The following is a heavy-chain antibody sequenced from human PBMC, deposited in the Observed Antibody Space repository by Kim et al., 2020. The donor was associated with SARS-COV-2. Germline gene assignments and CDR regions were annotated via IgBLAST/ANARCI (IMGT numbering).Heavy chain of an antibody. D-gene: IGHD3-3*01. CDR2: IYYSGST. V-gene: IGHV4-39*01. Sequence: SETLSLTCTVSGGSISSSSYYWGWIRQPPGKGLEWIGSIYYSGSTYYNPSLKSRVTISVDTSKNQFSLKLSSVTAADTAVYYCASLMIFGVVPDYFDYWGQGTLVTVSS. J-gene: IGHJ4*02. CDR1: GGSISSSSYY. CDR3: ASLMIFGVVPDYFDY.